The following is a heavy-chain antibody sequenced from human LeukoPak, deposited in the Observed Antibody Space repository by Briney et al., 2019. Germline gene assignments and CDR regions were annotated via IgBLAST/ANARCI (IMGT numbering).Heavy chain of an antibody. V-gene: IGHV4-59*01. CDR2: IYYSGST. CDR3: ARGWYYYDSSGYYYYYYGMDV. J-gene: IGHJ6*02. D-gene: IGHD3-22*01. Sequence: SETLSLTCSVSGGSIGSYYWSWIRQPPGKGLEWIGYIYYSGSTNYNPSLKSRVTISVDTSKNQFSLKLSSVTAADTAVYYCARGWYYYDSSGYYYYYYGMDVWGQGTTVTVSS. CDR1: GGSIGSYY.